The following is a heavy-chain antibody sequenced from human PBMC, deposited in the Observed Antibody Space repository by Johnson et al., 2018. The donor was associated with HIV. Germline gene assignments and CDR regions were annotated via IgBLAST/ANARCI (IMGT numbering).Heavy chain of an antibody. V-gene: IGHV3-30-3*01. CDR1: GFTFSSYA. CDR2: ISYDGSNK. D-gene: IGHD2/OR15-2a*01. CDR3: ARNSRNDAFDI. Sequence: QVQLVESGGGVVQPGRSLRLSCAASGFTFSSYAMHWVRQAPGKGLEWVAVISYDGSNKYYADSVKGRFTISRDNSKNTLYLHINSLRAEDTAVYSCARNSRNDAFDIWGQGTMVTVSS. J-gene: IGHJ3*02.